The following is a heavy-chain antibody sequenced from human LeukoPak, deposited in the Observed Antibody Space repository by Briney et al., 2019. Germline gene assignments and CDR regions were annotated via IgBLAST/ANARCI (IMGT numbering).Heavy chain of an antibody. CDR2: ISGSGGST. Sequence: GGSLRLSCAASGFTVSSNYMSWVRQAPGKGLEWVSAISGSGGSTYYADSVKGRFTISRDNSKNTLYLQMNSLRAEDTAVYYCAKQDIVVVPAAMWFDPWGQGTLVTVSS. J-gene: IGHJ5*02. D-gene: IGHD2-2*01. CDR1: GFTVSSNY. V-gene: IGHV3-23*01. CDR3: AKQDIVVVPAAMWFDP.